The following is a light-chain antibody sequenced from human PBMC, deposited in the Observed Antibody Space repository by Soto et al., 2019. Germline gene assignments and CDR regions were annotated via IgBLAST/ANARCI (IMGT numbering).Light chain of an antibody. J-gene: IGKJ1*01. V-gene: IGKV3-15*01. Sequence: IVMTQSPATLSVSPGERATLSCRARQSVSSSLAWYQQKPGQAPRLLIYGASTRATGIPARFSGSGSGTEFTLTISSLQSEDSAVYYCQQNNKWPPWTFGQGTKVESK. CDR1: QSVSSS. CDR3: QQNNKWPPWT. CDR2: GAS.